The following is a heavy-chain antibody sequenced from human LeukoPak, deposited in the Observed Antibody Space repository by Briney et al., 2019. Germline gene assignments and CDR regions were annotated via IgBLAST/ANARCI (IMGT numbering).Heavy chain of an antibody. CDR1: ADSLSSGGHY. Sequence: ASQTLSLTCTVSADSLSSGGHYWAWIRQLPGKGLESIGLIHHSGSSRHNPSLKDRVAISVDASRKQFALRLSSVTAADTAIYYCARGGNRFGGFYFDYWGQGIQVIVSS. D-gene: IGHD3-10*01. J-gene: IGHJ4*02. CDR3: ARGGNRFGGFYFDY. CDR2: IHHSGSS. V-gene: IGHV4-31*03.